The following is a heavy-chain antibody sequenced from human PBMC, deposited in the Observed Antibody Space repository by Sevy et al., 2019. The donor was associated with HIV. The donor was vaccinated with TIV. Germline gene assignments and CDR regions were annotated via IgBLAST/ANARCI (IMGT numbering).Heavy chain of an antibody. J-gene: IGHJ3*02. Sequence: GGSLRLSCAASGFTFSDYWMTWVRQAPGKDLEWVANIKRDESVKHYVDSVKGRFSVSRDNAKNSLYLHMNSLRADDTALYYCARHSSYCSGDKCYYVFDIWGQGTMVTVSS. CDR2: IKRDESVK. D-gene: IGHD2-21*01. V-gene: IGHV3-7*01. CDR3: ARHSSYCSGDKCYYVFDI. CDR1: GFTFSDYW.